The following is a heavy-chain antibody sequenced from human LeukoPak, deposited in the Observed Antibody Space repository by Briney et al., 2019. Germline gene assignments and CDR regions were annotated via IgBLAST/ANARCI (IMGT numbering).Heavy chain of an antibody. V-gene: IGHV3-23*01. Sequence: GGSLRLSCAASGFTFSSNAMSWVRQAPGKGLEWVSAISGSGGSTYYADSVKGRFTISRDNSKNTLYLQMNSLRAEDTAVYYCAKDRGTTKYYDILTGSLNWGQGTLVTVSS. CDR3: AKDRGTTKYYDILTGSLN. CDR2: ISGSGGST. D-gene: IGHD3-9*01. CDR1: GFTFSSNA. J-gene: IGHJ4*02.